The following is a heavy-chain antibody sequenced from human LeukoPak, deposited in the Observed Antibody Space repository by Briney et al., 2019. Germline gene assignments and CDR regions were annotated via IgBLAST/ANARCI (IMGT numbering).Heavy chain of an antibody. CDR1: GYSFTSYW. CDR2: IYPGDSDT. V-gene: IGHV5-51*01. J-gene: IGHJ4*02. Sequence: GESLKISFKGSGYSFTSYWIGWVRQMPGKGLEWMGSIYPGDSDTRYSPSFQGQVTISADKSISTAYLQWSSLKASDTAMYYCAIYGDPTVTPEHYWGQGTLVTVSS. D-gene: IGHD4-17*01. CDR3: AIYGDPTVTPEHY.